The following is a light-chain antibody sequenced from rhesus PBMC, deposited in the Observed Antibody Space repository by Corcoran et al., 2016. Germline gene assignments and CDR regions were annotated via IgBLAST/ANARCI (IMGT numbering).Light chain of an antibody. CDR2: EAS. CDR1: ENVKNY. V-gene: IGKV1-74*01. Sequence: DIQMTQSPFPLSASVGDRVTITCRASENVKNYLNWYQQKPGKAPKLLIYEASTLQSGVPSRFSGSGSGTDFTFTISNLQPEGVATYYCQHGYGTPYSFGQGTKV. CDR3: QHGYGTPYS. J-gene: IGKJ2*01.